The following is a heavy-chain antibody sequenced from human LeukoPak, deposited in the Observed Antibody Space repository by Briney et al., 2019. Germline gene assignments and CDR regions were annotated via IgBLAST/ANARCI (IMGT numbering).Heavy chain of an antibody. Sequence: GGSLRLSCAASGFTFSSYAMTWVRQAPGKGLEWVSSIRGSGDSTYYADSVKGRFTISRDNSKNTLYLQMNSLRAEDTAVYYCAKVGTTVTTYYYYYMDVWGKGTTVTVSS. D-gene: IGHD4-17*01. CDR1: GFTFSSYA. V-gene: IGHV3-23*01. J-gene: IGHJ6*03. CDR2: IRGSGDST. CDR3: AKVGTTVTTYYYYYMDV.